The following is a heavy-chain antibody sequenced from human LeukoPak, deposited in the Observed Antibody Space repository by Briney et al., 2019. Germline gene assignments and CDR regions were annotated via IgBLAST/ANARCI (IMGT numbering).Heavy chain of an antibody. CDR1: GFTVSSNY. CDR3: ARETQTYYYDSSGYYWQYYFDY. CDR2: IKQDGSEK. D-gene: IGHD3-22*01. Sequence: GGSLRLSCAASGFTVSSNYMSWVRQAPGKGLEWVANIKQDGSEKYYVDSVKGRFTISRDNAKNSLYLQMNSLRAEDTAVYYCARETQTYYYDSSGYYWQYYFDYWGQGTLVTVSS. J-gene: IGHJ4*02. V-gene: IGHV3-7*01.